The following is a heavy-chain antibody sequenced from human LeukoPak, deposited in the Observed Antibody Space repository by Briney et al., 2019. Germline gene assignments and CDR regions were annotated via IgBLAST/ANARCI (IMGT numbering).Heavy chain of an antibody. CDR2: FDPEDGET. D-gene: IGHD6-13*01. CDR1: GYTLTELS. Sequence: ASVKVSCKVSGYTLTELSMHWVRQAPGQGLEWMGGFDPEDGETIYAQKFQGRVTMTEDTSTDTAYMELSSLRSEDTAVYYCATSLAAAAGTNDAFDIWGQGTMVTVSS. V-gene: IGHV1-24*01. J-gene: IGHJ3*02. CDR3: ATSLAAAAGTNDAFDI.